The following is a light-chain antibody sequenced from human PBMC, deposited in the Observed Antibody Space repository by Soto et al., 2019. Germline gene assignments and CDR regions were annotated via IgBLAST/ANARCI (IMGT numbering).Light chain of an antibody. V-gene: IGKV3-20*01. CDR1: QTVTSSY. CDR2: GAS. Sequence: EIVLTQSPGTLSLSPGERATLSCRASQTVTSSYLAWYQQKPGQAPRLLIYGASSRATGIPDRFSGSGSGTDFTLTISRLEPEDFAVYYCQQYNNWPSFGQGTKVDNK. J-gene: IGKJ1*01. CDR3: QQYNNWPS.